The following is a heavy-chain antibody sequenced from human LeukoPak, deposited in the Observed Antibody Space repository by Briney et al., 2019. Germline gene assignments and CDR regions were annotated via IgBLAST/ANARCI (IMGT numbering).Heavy chain of an antibody. V-gene: IGHV3-21*01. Sequence: GGSLRLSCAASGFTFSSYSMNWVRQAPGKGLEWVSSISSSSSYIYYADSVKGRFTISRDNAKNSLYLQMNSLRAEDTAVYYCAYLHPEGYYYYYYMDVWGKGTTVTVSS. CDR3: AYLHPEGYYYYYYMDV. D-gene: IGHD4-11*01. J-gene: IGHJ6*03. CDR2: ISSSSSYI. CDR1: GFTFSSYS.